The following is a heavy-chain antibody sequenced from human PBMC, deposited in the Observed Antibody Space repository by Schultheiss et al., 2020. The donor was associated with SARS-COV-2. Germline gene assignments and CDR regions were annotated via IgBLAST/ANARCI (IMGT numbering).Heavy chain of an antibody. CDR3: ARGVGGSYYSLDY. V-gene: IGHV3-21*01. CDR2: ITSSSSYI. Sequence: GGSLRLSCAASGFTFSSYSMNWVRQVSGKGLGWVSSITSSSSYISYADSVKGRFTISRDNAKNSLYLQMNSLRAEDTAVYYCARGVGGSYYSLDYWGQGTLVTVSS. D-gene: IGHD1-26*01. CDR1: GFTFSSYS. J-gene: IGHJ4*02.